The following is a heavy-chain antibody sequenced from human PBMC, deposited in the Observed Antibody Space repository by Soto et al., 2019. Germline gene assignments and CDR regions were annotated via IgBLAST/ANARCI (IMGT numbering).Heavy chain of an antibody. V-gene: IGHV1-58*01. CDR3: AAGRDDYGVYYFDY. CDR1: GFTFTSSA. D-gene: IGHD4-17*01. CDR2: IVVGSGNT. J-gene: IGHJ4*02. Sequence: VKVSCKASGFTFTSSAVQWVRQARGQRLEWIGWIVVGSGNTNYAQKFQERVTITRDMSTSTAYMELSSLRSEDTAVYYCAAGRDDYGVYYFDYWGQGTLVTVSS.